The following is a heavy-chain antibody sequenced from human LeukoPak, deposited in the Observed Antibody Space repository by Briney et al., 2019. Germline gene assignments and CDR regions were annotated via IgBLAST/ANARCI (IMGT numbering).Heavy chain of an antibody. CDR1: GFNFRAYW. CDR3: ARATTASARDH. V-gene: IGHV3-7*01. J-gene: IGHJ4*02. Sequence: GGSLRLSCAASGFNFRAYWMSWARQAPGEGLEWVASLNQDADREYYVDSVKGRFTISRDNAKNSLYLQMDSLRVEDTAVYYCARATTASARDHWGQGTLVTVSS. CDR2: LNQDADRE. D-gene: IGHD1-14*01.